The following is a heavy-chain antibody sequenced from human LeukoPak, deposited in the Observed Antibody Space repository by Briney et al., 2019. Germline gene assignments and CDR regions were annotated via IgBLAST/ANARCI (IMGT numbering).Heavy chain of an antibody. CDR1: GYTFSSYA. V-gene: IGHV3-23*01. CDR2: ISGSGGST. J-gene: IGHJ4*02. D-gene: IGHD4-23*01. CDR3: AKQRWDQAGGLDY. Sequence: PGGSLRLSCAASGYTFSSYAMYWVRQAPGKGLEWVSGISGSGGSTYYADSVKGRFTISRDNSKNTLYLQVNSLRAEDTAVYYCAKQRWDQAGGLDYWGQGTLVTVSS.